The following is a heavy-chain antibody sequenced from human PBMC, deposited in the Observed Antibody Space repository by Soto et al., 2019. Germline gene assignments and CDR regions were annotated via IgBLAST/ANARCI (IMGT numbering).Heavy chain of an antibody. CDR3: ARAATPSSIFGVVTLDV. D-gene: IGHD3-3*01. Sequence: PSETLSLTCTVSGGSISSGDYYWSWIRQPPGKGLEWIGYIYYSGSTYYNPSLKSRVTISVDTSKNQFSLKLSSVTAADTAVYYRARAATPSSIFGVVTLDVWGQGTTVTVSS. CDR1: GGSISSGDYY. V-gene: IGHV4-30-4*01. J-gene: IGHJ6*02. CDR2: IYYSGST.